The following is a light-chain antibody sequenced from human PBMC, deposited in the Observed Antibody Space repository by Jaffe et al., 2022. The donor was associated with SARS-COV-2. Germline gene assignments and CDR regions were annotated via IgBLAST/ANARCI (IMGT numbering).Light chain of an antibody. J-gene: IGKJ1*01. CDR2: VAS. V-gene: IGKV1-6*01. Sequence: AIQLTQSPSSLSASVGDRVTITCRASQDIRKELTWYQQKPGRAPKLLIYVASNLQSGVPSRFSGSGSGTDFTLTISALQPEDFATYFCLQDHNYPWTFGQGTRVEVK. CDR1: QDIRKE. CDR3: LQDHNYPWT.